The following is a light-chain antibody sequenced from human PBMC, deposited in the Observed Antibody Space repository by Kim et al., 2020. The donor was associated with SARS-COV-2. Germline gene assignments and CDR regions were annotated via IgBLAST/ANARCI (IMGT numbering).Light chain of an antibody. Sequence: PGEGATLSCRASPSVTSSNLAWYQQKPGQAPRLLIYDASKRATDIPARFTGSGSGTDFTLTISSLEPEDFAVYYCQQRSSWPPYTFGQGTKLEI. CDR1: PSVTSSN. CDR2: DAS. CDR3: QQRSSWPPYT. V-gene: IGKV3-11*01. J-gene: IGKJ2*01.